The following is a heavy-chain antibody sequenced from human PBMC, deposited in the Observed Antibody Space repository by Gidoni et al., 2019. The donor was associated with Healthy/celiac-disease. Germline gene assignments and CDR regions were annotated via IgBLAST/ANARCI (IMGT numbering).Heavy chain of an antibody. V-gene: IGHV3-66*01. CDR2: IYSGGST. D-gene: IGHD4-17*01. CDR1: GFTVSSNY. CDR3: ASMTTVTKVFDI. J-gene: IGHJ3*02. Sequence: EVQLVESGGVLVQPGGSLILSCAASGFTVSSNYMSWVRQAPGKGLAWVSVIYSGGSTYYADSVKGRFTISRDNSKNTLYLQMNSLRAEDTAVYYCASMTTVTKVFDIWGQGTMVTVSS.